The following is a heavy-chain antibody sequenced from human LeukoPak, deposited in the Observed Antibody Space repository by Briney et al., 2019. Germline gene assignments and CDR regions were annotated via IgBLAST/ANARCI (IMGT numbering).Heavy chain of an antibody. V-gene: IGHV1-3*01. CDR2: IKASNGNT. CDR1: GYTFTSYA. CDR3: ARDRYSSSIGGDY. J-gene: IGHJ4*02. D-gene: IGHD6-6*01. Sequence: ASVKVSCKASGYTFTSYAIHGVSQSAGQRAGWMGWIKASNGNTKYSQKCQGSVTITRDTSASPAYMELSSLRSEDTAVYYCARDRYSSSIGGDYWGQGTLVTVSS.